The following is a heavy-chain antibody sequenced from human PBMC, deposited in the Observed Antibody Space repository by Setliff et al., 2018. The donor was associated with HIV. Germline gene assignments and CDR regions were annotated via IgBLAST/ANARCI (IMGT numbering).Heavy chain of an antibody. J-gene: IGHJ2*01. CDR2: IISMFGTA. V-gene: IGHV1-69*13. D-gene: IGHD3-10*01. CDR1: GGTFSRDA. CDR3: ARSARFFYASGSRRYFDL. Sequence: SVKVSCKASGGTFSRDAISWVRQAPGQGLEWMGGIISMFGTANYAQKFQGRVTITADESTSTAYMELSSLRSEDTAVYYCARSARFFYASGSRRYFDLWGRGTLVTVSS.